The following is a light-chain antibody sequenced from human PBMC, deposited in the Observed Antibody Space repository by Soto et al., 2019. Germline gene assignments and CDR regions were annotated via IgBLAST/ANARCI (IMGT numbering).Light chain of an antibody. V-gene: IGKV3-20*01. Sequence: EIVLTQSPGTLSLSPGERATLSCRASQSVRTSYLAWYQQKPGQAPRLLIYGASGRATGIPHRFSGSGSGTDFTLTISRLEPEDFAVYYCHQYGSSPYTFGQGTKLDI. CDR3: HQYGSSPYT. CDR1: QSVRTSY. J-gene: IGKJ2*01. CDR2: GAS.